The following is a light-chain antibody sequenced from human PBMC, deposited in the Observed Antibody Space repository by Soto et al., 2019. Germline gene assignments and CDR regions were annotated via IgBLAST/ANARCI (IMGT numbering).Light chain of an antibody. J-gene: IGKJ4*01. Sequence: EIVLTQSPGTLSLSPGERATLSCRASQSVSSSYLAWYQQKPGQAPRLLIYGASSRATGIPDRFSGSGSGTDFTLTISRLEPEDFAVEYCQQYGSSPPTCGRGTKVDIK. CDR1: QSVSSSY. V-gene: IGKV3-20*01. CDR2: GAS. CDR3: QQYGSSPPT.